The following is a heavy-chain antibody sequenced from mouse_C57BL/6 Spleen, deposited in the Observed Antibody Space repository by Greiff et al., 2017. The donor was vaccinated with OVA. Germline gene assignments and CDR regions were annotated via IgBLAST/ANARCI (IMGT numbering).Heavy chain of an antibody. Sequence: VQLQQSGPELVKPGASVKLSCKASGYTFTSYDINWVKQRPGQGLEWIGWIYPRDGSTKYNEKFKGKATLTVDTSASTAYMELHSLTSEDSAVYFCARSPTTVVATDWYFDVWGTGTTVTVSS. J-gene: IGHJ1*03. CDR1: GYTFTSYD. CDR3: ARSPTTVVATDWYFDV. V-gene: IGHV1-85*01. CDR2: IYPRDGST. D-gene: IGHD1-1*01.